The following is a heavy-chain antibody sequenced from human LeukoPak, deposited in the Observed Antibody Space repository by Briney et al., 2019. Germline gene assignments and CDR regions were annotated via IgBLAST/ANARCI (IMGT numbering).Heavy chain of an antibody. Sequence: GGSLRLSCAASGFTFSSYAMSWVRQAPGKGLEWVSSISSSSSYIYYADSVKGRFTISRDNAKNSLYLQVNSLRAEDTAVYYCARDLFYYYDSSGYHPTYYFDYWGQGTLVTVSS. CDR3: ARDLFYYYDSSGYHPTYYFDY. D-gene: IGHD3-22*01. CDR1: GFTFSSYA. CDR2: ISSSSSYI. J-gene: IGHJ4*02. V-gene: IGHV3-21*01.